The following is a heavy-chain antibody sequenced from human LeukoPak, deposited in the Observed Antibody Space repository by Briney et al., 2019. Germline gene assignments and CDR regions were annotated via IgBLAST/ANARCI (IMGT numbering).Heavy chain of an antibody. CDR1: GGSISSGDYY. V-gene: IGHV4-39*07. CDR3: AREGKYYYYYYMDV. Sequence: KASETLSLTCTVSGGSISSGDYYWSWIRQPPGKGLEWIGEINHSGSTNYNPSLKSRVTISVDTSKNQFSLKLSSVTAADTAVYYCAREGKYYYYYYMDVWGKGTTVTVSS. CDR2: INHSGST. J-gene: IGHJ6*03.